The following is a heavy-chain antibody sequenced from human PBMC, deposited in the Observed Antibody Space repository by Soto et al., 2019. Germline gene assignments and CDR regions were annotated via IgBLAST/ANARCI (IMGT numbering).Heavy chain of an antibody. Sequence: SQTLRLPWSVSGDSVSSGDDYWSWIRQPPGKGLEWIGHVYFSWSTNYIPSLKSRLTMSVDTAKNQFSLKLNSVTAADTAVYYCARIPGDTYMIYWSDPWGQGTQVTVSS. D-gene: IGHD3-16*01. V-gene: IGHV4-61*08. CDR1: GDSVSSGDDY. CDR3: ARIPGDTYMIYWSDP. CDR2: VYFSWST. J-gene: IGHJ5*02.